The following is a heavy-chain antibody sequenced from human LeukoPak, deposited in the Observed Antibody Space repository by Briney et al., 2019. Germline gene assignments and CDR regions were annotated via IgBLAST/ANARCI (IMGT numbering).Heavy chain of an antibody. Sequence: GGSLRLSCAASGFTFSDYNMNWVRQSPEKGLEWVSSITSGTTYIYYADSVRGRFTLSRDNAKNSLYLQMNSLRAEDTAVYYCARDLRPPMDIVGATSLYYWGQGTLVTVSS. CDR2: ITSGTTYI. J-gene: IGHJ4*02. CDR3: ARDLRPPMDIVGATSLYY. CDR1: GFTFSDYN. V-gene: IGHV3-21*01. D-gene: IGHD1-26*01.